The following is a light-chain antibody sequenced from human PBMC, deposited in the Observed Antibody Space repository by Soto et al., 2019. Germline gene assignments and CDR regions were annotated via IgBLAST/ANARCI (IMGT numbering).Light chain of an antibody. CDR3: QQYNSYSPT. CDR1: QSISSW. V-gene: IGKV1-5*01. J-gene: IGKJ1*01. CDR2: DAS. Sequence: GDRVPITCRASQSISSWLAWYQKKPGKALRLLIYDASSLESGVPSRFSGSGSGTEFTLTISSLQPDDFATYYCQQYNSYSPTFGQGTKVEIK.